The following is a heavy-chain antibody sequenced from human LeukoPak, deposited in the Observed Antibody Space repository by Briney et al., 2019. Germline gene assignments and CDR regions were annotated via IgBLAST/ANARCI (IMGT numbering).Heavy chain of an antibody. D-gene: IGHD3-10*01. CDR1: RFTFDDYA. V-gene: IGHV3-43*02. CDR3: AKDFSSYGSGSYCSFDY. Sequence: PGGSLRLSCAASRFTFDDYAMHWVRQAPGKGLEWVSLISGDGGSTYYADSVKGRFTISRDNSKNSLYLQMNSLRTEDTALYYCAKDFSSYGSGSYCSFDYWGQGTLVTVSS. J-gene: IGHJ4*02. CDR2: ISGDGGST.